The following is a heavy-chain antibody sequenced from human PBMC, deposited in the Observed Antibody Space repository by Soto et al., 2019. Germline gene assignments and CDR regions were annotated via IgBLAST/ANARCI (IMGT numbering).Heavy chain of an antibody. CDR3: ARDLAGSLLPYYYYGMDV. D-gene: IGHD2-15*01. V-gene: IGHV1-46*01. CDR1: GYTFTSYY. Sequence: QVQLVQSGAEVKKPGASVKVSCKASGYTFTSYYMHWVRQAPGQGLEWMGIINPSGVSTSYAQKFQGRVTMNRDTSTSTVYMELSRLRSEDTAVYYCARDLAGSLLPYYYYGMDVWGQGTTVTVSS. CDR2: INPSGVST. J-gene: IGHJ6*02.